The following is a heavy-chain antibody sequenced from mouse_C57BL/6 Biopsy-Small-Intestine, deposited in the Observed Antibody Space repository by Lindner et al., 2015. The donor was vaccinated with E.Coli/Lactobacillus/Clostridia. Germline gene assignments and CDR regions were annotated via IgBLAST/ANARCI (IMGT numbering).Heavy chain of an antibody. CDR1: GYAFSNSW. CDR3: AGYDYDAGIFDY. V-gene: IGHV1-82*01. Sequence: VQLQESGPELVKPGASVKISCKASGYAFSNSWMNWVKQRPGKGLEWIGRIFPGDGDTNYNGKFKGKATLTADKSSSTAYMQLSSLTSEDSAVYFCAGYDYDAGIFDYWGQGTTLTVSS. CDR2: IFPGDGDT. J-gene: IGHJ2*01. D-gene: IGHD2-4*01.